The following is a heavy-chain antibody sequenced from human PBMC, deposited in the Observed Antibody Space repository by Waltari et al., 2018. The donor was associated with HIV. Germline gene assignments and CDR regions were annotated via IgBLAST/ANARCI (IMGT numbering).Heavy chain of an antibody. D-gene: IGHD3-3*01. CDR1: GYPFISYG. V-gene: IGHV1-18*01. CDR2: ISPNNENT. J-gene: IGHJ6*02. Sequence: QVQLVQSGAEAKKPGASVKVSCKASGYPFISYGISWVRQAPGQGLEWMGWISPNNENTNYPRKCQGRVTMTTDTSTSMVYMALRSLRSDDTAVYYCARDRVLESYDFWSGYGMGVWGRGTTVTV. CDR3: ARDRVLESYDFWSGYGMGV.